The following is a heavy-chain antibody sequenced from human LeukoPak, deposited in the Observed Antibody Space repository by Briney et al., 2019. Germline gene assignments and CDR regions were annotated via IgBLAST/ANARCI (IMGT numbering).Heavy chain of an antibody. J-gene: IGHJ3*02. CDR1: GYTFTSYG. Sequence: ASVKVSCKASGYTFTSYGISWVRQAPGQGLEWMGWISDYNGNTNYAQKLQGRVTMTTDTSTSTAYMELRSLRSDDTAVYYCARDSVRHYGSGSYYSPQAFDIWGQGTMVTVSS. V-gene: IGHV1-18*01. CDR2: ISDYNGNT. D-gene: IGHD3-10*01. CDR3: ARDSVRHYGSGSYYSPQAFDI.